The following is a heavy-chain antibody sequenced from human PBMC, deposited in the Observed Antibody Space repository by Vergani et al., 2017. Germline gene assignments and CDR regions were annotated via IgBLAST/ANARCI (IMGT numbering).Heavy chain of an antibody. J-gene: IGHJ4*02. D-gene: IGHD3-16*01. CDR3: ARFLGDLGDYFDY. V-gene: IGHV4-39*01. CDR1: GCSISSSSYH. CDR2: IYYSGNT. Sequence: QVQLQESGPGLVKPSETLSLTCTVSGCSISSSSYHWGCIRQPPGKGLEWIVSIYYSGNTFYTPSLKSRVTISVDTSKNQFSLKMSSVTAADTAVYYCARFLGDLGDYFDYWGQGTLVTVSS.